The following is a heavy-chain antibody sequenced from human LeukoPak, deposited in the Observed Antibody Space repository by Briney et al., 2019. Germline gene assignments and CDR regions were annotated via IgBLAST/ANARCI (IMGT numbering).Heavy chain of an antibody. Sequence: GGSLRLSCAASRFTFSSFSMHWVRQAPGKGLEWVAVMSYDGSNKNYADSVKGRFTISRDNSKNTLYLQMNSLRAEDTAVYYCAKAGDYGTRRAPYYGMDVWGQGTTVTVSS. D-gene: IGHD4-17*01. V-gene: IGHV3-30-3*01. CDR2: MSYDGSNK. J-gene: IGHJ6*02. CDR3: AKAGDYGTRRAPYYGMDV. CDR1: RFTFSSFS.